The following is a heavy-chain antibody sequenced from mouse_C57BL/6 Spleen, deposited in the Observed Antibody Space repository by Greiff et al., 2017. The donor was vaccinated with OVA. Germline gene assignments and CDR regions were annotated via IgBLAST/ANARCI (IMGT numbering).Heavy chain of an antibody. V-gene: IGHV1-81*01. CDR2: IYPRSGNT. CDR3: ARYGDGNYVDY. J-gene: IGHJ2*01. D-gene: IGHD2-1*01. Sequence: VQLQQSGAELARPGASVKLSCKASGYTFTSYGISWVKQRTGQGLEWIGEIYPRSGNTYYNEKFKGKATLTADKSSSTAYMELRSLISEDSAVYFCARYGDGNYVDYWGQGTTLTVSS. CDR1: GYTFTSYG.